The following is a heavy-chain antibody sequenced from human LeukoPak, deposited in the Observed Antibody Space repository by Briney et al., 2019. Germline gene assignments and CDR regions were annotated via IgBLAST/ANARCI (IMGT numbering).Heavy chain of an antibody. Sequence: GGSLRLSCAASGFTFSSYSMNWVRQAPGKGLEWVASICSSGSYIYYADSVKGRFTISRDNAKNSLYLQMNSLRAEDTAVYYCAIDDFWSGYSDYWGQETLVTVSS. J-gene: IGHJ4*02. CDR1: GFTFSSYS. D-gene: IGHD3-3*01. CDR2: ICSSGSYI. V-gene: IGHV3-21*01. CDR3: AIDDFWSGYSDY.